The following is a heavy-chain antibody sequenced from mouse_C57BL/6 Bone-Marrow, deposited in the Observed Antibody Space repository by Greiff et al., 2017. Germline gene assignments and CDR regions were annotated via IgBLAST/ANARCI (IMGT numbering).Heavy chain of an antibody. CDR3: ARSDGRVDY. Sequence: VHVKQSGPELVKPGASVKIPCKASGYTFTDYNMDWVKQSHGKSLEWIGDINPNNGGTIYNQKFKGKATLTVDKSSSTAYMELRSLTSEDTAVYYCARSDGRVDYWGQGTSVTVSS. V-gene: IGHV1-18*01. J-gene: IGHJ4*01. CDR2: INPNNGGT. CDR1: GYTFTDYN. D-gene: IGHD2-3*01.